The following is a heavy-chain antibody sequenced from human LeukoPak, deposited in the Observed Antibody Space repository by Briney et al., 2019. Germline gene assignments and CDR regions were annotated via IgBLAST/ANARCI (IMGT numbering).Heavy chain of an antibody. J-gene: IGHJ4*02. Sequence: PSETLSLTCTVSGGSISSSNYYWGWIRQPPGKRLEWIGSTYYSGSTYYNPSLKSRVTISVDTSKNQFSLKLSSVTAADTAVYYCARHATVGGYYFDYWGQGTLVTVSS. CDR2: TYYSGST. V-gene: IGHV4-39*01. CDR3: ARHATVGGYYFDY. D-gene: IGHD1-26*01. CDR1: GGSISSSNYY.